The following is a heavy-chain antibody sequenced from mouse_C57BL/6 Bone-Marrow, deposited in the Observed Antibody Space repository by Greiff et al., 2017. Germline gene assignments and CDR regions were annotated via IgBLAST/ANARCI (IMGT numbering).Heavy chain of an antibody. J-gene: IGHJ3*01. CDR2: INPSSGYT. V-gene: IGHV1-7*01. Sequence: QVQLQQSGAELAKPGASVQLSCKASGSTFTSYWMHWVKQRPGQGLEWIGYINPSSGYTKYNQKFEDKATLTADKSSSTAYMQLSSLTYEDSAVYYCARSGELRLLFAYWGQGTLVTVSA. CDR3: ARSGELRLLFAY. D-gene: IGHD3-2*02. CDR1: GSTFTSYW.